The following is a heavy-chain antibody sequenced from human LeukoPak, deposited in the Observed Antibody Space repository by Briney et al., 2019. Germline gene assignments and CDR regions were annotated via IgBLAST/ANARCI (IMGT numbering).Heavy chain of an antibody. V-gene: IGHV4-34*01. CDR3: ARGDLLTGYYRNWYFDV. D-gene: IGHD3-9*01. J-gene: IGHJ2*01. CDR2: IDHSGST. Sequence: SETLSLTCAVYGGSFTDYYWSWIRQPPGKGLEWIGGIDHSGSTNYRPSLKSRVIISLDKSKKQFPLKLYAVTAADTAVYYCARGDLLTGYYRNWYFDVWGRGTLVTVSS. CDR1: GGSFTDYY.